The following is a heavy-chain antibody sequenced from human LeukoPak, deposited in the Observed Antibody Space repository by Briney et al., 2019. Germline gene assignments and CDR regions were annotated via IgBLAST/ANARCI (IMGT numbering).Heavy chain of an antibody. CDR3: ARDLRVDTAMVFDY. CDR1: GFTFSSYS. D-gene: IGHD5-18*01. CDR2: ISSSSSYI. J-gene: IGHJ4*02. V-gene: IGHV3-21*01. Sequence: GGSLRLSCAASGFTFSSYSMNWVRQAPGKGLEWVSSISSSSSYIYYADSVKGRFTISRDNAKNSLYLQMNSLRAEDTAVYYCARDLRVDTAMVFDYWGQGTLVTVSS.